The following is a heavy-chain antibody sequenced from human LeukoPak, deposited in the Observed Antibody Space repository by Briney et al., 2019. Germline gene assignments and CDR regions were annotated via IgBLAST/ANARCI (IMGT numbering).Heavy chain of an antibody. V-gene: IGHV1-46*01. CDR1: AYKFTNYF. Sequence: ASAKVSCKSSAYKFTNYFITWVRQAPGQGLEWMGIINPSGGSTSYALKFQGRVTMTEDTSTDTAYMELSSLRSEDTAVYYCATGAVAGDFDYWGQGTLVTVSS. D-gene: IGHD6-19*01. CDR3: ATGAVAGDFDY. J-gene: IGHJ4*02. CDR2: INPSGGST.